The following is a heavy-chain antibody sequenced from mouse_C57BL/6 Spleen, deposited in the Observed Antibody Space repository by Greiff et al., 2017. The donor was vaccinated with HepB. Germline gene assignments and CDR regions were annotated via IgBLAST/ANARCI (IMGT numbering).Heavy chain of an antibody. J-gene: IGHJ2*01. CDR1: GYTFTSYW. V-gene: IGHV1-53*01. CDR3: ARLGDGYSFDY. Sequence: VQLQQSGTELVKPGGSVKLSCKASGYTFTSYWMHWVQQRPGQGLEWIGNIKTSSCGTNYNETFKSKATVTVDKSSSTAYMQLSSLTSEDSAVYYCARLGDGYSFDYWGQGTTLTVSS. D-gene: IGHD2-3*01. CDR2: IKTSSCGT.